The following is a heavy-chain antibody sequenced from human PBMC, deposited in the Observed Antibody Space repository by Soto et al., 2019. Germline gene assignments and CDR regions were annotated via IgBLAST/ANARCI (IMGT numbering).Heavy chain of an antibody. J-gene: IGHJ6*02. Sequence: ASVKVSCKSSGGTFSSFVISWVRQATGQGLEWMGWMNPNSGNTGYAQKFQGRVTMTRNTSISTAYMELSSLRSEDTAVYYCARSLRGGYSYGLHYYYYGMDVWGQGTTVTVSS. CDR1: GGTFSSFV. D-gene: IGHD5-18*01. CDR3: ARSLRGGYSYGLHYYYYGMDV. CDR2: MNPNSGNT. V-gene: IGHV1-8*02.